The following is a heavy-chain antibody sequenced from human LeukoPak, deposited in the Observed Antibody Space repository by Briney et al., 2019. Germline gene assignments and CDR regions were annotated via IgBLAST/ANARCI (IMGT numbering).Heavy chain of an antibody. J-gene: IGHJ4*02. CDR2: IRGSGGST. CDR3: GRGGGAGSYYGY. D-gene: IGHD3-10*01. V-gene: IGHV3-23*01. CDR1: GFTFSSYA. Sequence: QPGGSLRLSCAASGFTFSSYAMSWARHAPGEALEWVSAIRGSGGSTYYADSVKGRLTISRDNSKHTLYLQMNSLRAEDTAVYYCGRGGGAGSYYGYWGQGTLVTVSS.